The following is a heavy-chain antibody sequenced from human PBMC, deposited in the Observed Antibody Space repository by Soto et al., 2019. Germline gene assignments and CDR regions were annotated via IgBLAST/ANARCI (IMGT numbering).Heavy chain of an antibody. D-gene: IGHD2-15*01. V-gene: IGHV3-9*01. Sequence: EMKLVESGGGLVRPGRSLRLSCEASGFSFGDYALHWVRHAPGKGLEWVSTISWNGGSIGYADSVKGRFTISRDNAKHTVYLQTNSLRPEDTALDDCAKLVDCHRTRCFEHYYCGMDVWSQGIRVTVS. CDR3: AKLVDCHRTRCFEHYYCGMDV. J-gene: IGHJ6*02. CDR2: ISWNGGSI. CDR1: GFSFGDYA.